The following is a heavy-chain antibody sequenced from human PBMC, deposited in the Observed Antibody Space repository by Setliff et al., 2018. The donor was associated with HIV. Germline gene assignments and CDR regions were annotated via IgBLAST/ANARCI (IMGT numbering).Heavy chain of an antibody. CDR1: GYTLTSYG. V-gene: IGHV1-18*01. J-gene: IGHJ4*02. CDR2: ISPHNGDT. CDR3: ARRPDGSGSYYYLEY. Sequence: ASVKVSCKASGYTLTSYGISWVRQAPGQGLEWMGWISPHNGDTNYAHNFQGRVTMTTDTTTNTAYLEVRSLRSDDTAVYFCARRPDGSGSYYYLEYWGQGTLVTVSS. D-gene: IGHD3-22*01.